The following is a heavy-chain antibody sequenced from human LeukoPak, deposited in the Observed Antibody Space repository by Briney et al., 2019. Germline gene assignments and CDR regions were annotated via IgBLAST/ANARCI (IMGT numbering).Heavy chain of an antibody. CDR1: GFTVSSNY. CDR2: LYGGGST. CDR3: AKVGPYYDFWSGYQDAFDI. V-gene: IGHV3-53*05. Sequence: GGSLRLSCAASGFTVSSNYMSWVRQAPGKGLECVSVLYGGGSTYYADSVKGRFTISRDNSKNTLYLQMNSLRPEDTALYYCAKVGPYYDFWSGYQDAFDIWGQGTMVTVSS. J-gene: IGHJ3*02. D-gene: IGHD3-3*01.